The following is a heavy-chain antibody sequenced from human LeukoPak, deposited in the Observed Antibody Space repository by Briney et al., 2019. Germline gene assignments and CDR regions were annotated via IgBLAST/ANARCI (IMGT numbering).Heavy chain of an antibody. CDR2: IIPIFGTA. CDR3: AREYSSSSLPDY. Sequence: GASVTVSFTASGGTFSSYAISWVRQAPGQGLEWMGGIIPIFGTANYAQKFQGRVTITADESTSTAYMELSSLRSEDTAVYYCAREYSSSSLPDYWGQGTLVTVSS. D-gene: IGHD6-6*01. CDR1: GGTFSSYA. J-gene: IGHJ4*02. V-gene: IGHV1-69*13.